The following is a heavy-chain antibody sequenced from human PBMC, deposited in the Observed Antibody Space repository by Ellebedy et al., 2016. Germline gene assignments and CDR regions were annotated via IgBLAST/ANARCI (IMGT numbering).Heavy chain of an antibody. D-gene: IGHD2-2*01. CDR3: AKDGDHYELPDP. Sequence: GESLKISCAASGFTFRRYGMHWVRQAPGKGLEWVAFISNDGGRYKYYADSVKGRFTISRDDSKNTVYVQMSSLRIEDTAVYYCAKDGDHYELPDPWGQGTLVTVSS. V-gene: IGHV3-30*18. CDR1: GFTFRRYG. J-gene: IGHJ5*02. CDR2: ISNDGGRYK.